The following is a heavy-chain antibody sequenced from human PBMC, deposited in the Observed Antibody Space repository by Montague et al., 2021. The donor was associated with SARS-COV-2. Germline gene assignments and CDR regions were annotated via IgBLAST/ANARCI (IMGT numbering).Heavy chain of an antibody. CDR1: GFSLSTSGMR. J-gene: IGHJ4*02. V-gene: IGHV2-70*04. Sequence: PALVKPTQTLTLXCTFSGFSLSTSGMRASWIRQPPGKALEWLARIDWDXDKFYSTSLKTRLTISKDTSKNQVVLTMTNMDPVDTATYYCARSYYDILTAYYTPFDYWGQGTLVTVSS. D-gene: IGHD3-9*01. CDR3: ARSYYDILTAYYTPFDY. CDR2: IDWDXDK.